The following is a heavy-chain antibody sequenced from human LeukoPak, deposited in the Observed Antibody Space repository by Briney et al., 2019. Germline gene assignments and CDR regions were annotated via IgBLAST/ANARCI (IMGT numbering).Heavy chain of an antibody. V-gene: IGHV4-30-2*01. J-gene: IGHJ4*02. CDR3: ARDNRYCSGGSCYIED. Sequence: PSGTLSLTCTVSGGSISSGGYYWSWIRQPPGKGLEWIGYIYHSGSTYYNPSLKSRVTISVDRSKNQFSLKLSSVTAADTAVYYCARDNRYCSGGSCYIEDWGQGTLVTVSS. CDR2: IYHSGST. D-gene: IGHD2-15*01. CDR1: GGSISSGGYY.